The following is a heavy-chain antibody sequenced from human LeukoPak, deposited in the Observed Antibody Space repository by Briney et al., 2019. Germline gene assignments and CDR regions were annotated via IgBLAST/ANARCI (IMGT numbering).Heavy chain of an antibody. CDR1: GGSFSGYY. CDR3: ARSVTVTYYYYYYYMDV. CDR2: INHSGST. Sequence: PSETLSLTCAVYGGSFSGYYWSWIRQPPGKGLEWIGEINHSGSTNYNPSLKSRVTISVDTSKNQFSLKLSSVTAADTAVYYCARSVTVTYYYYYYYMDVWGKGTTVTVSS. J-gene: IGHJ6*03. D-gene: IGHD4-17*01. V-gene: IGHV4-34*01.